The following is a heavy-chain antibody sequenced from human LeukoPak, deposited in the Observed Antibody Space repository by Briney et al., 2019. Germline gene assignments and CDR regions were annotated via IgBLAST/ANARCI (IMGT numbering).Heavy chain of an antibody. D-gene: IGHD3-10*01. Sequence: SETLSLTCAVYGGSFSGYYWSWIRQPPGKGLEWIGEINHSGSTNYNPSLKSRVTMSIDTSKNQFSLKLSSVTAADAAIYYCARDAKYYYGSRTYFFFEYWGQGTLLSVSS. CDR1: GGSFSGYY. V-gene: IGHV4-34*01. CDR2: INHSGST. J-gene: IGHJ4*02. CDR3: ARDAKYYYGSRTYFFFEY.